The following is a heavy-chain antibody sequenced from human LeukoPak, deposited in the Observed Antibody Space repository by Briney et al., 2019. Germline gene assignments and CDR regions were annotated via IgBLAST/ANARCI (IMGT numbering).Heavy chain of an antibody. D-gene: IGHD2-15*01. J-gene: IGHJ4*02. CDR2: ISYDGSNK. CDR3: ARDKSRYCSGGSCYSGAPVDY. V-gene: IGHV3-30*04. Sequence: GRSLRLSCAASGFTFSSYAMHWVRQAPGKGLEWVAVISYDGSNKKYADSVKGRFTISRDNSKNTLYLQMNSLRAEDTAVYYCARDKSRYCSGGSCYSGAPVDYWGQGTPVTVSS. CDR1: GFTFSSYA.